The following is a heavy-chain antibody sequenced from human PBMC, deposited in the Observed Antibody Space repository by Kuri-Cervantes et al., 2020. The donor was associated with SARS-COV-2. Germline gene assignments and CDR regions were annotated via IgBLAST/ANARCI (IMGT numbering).Heavy chain of an antibody. CDR3: ASGGGVVVPAEEAWFDY. CDR2: INHSGST. Sequence: GSLRLSCAVYGGSFSGYYWSWIRQPPGKGLEWIGEINHSGSTNYNPSLKSRVTISADTSKNQFSLKLSSVTAAGTAVYYCASGGGVVVPAEEAWFDYWGQGTLVTVSS. V-gene: IGHV4-34*01. J-gene: IGHJ4*02. CDR1: GGSFSGYY. D-gene: IGHD2-2*01.